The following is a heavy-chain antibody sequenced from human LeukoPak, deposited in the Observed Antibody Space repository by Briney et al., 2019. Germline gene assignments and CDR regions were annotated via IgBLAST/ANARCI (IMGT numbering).Heavy chain of an antibody. J-gene: IGHJ4*02. CDR2: IYYSGST. V-gene: IGHV4-39*01. CDR1: GGSISSSSYY. Sequence: PSETLSLTCTVSGGSISSSSYYWGWIRQPPGKGLEWIGSIYYSGSTYYNPSLKSRATISVDTSKNQFSLKLSSVTAADTAVYYCARGRGSSTRYLEYFDYWGQGTLVTVSS. CDR3: ARGRGSSTRYLEYFDY. D-gene: IGHD2-2*01.